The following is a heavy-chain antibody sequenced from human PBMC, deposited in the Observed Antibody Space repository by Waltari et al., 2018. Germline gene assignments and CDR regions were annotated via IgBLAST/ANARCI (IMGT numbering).Heavy chain of an antibody. D-gene: IGHD2-15*01. V-gene: IGHV3-72*01. CDR2: MRNKANSYTT. Sequence: EVQLVESGGTLVQPGGSLRLSCAASGFTFSDHYMDWVRQAPGKGLEWVGRMRNKANSYTTEYAASVKGRFTISRDDSKNTLLLRMNSLKTEDTAVYYCVRVSTDSNYDYWGQGTLVPVSS. J-gene: IGHJ4*02. CDR3: VRVSTDSNYDY. CDR1: GFTFSDHY.